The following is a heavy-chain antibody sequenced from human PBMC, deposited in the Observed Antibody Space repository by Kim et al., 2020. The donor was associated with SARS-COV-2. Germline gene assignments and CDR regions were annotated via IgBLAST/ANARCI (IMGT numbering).Heavy chain of an antibody. Sequence: NTKYSAKLQGRVTITRDTSASTAYMELSSLRSEDTAVYYCARDLFGWFDPWGQGTLVTVSS. CDR2: NT. J-gene: IGHJ5*02. D-gene: IGHD3-10*01. V-gene: IGHV1-3*01. CDR3: ARDLFGWFDP.